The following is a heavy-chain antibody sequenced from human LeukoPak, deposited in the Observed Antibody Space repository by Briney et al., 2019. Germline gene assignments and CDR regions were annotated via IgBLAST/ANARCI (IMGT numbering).Heavy chain of an antibody. CDR2: IYYSGST. CDR3: ARFWTPQYYYDSSGLGQYYYYYYYYMDV. V-gene: IGHV4-61*01. CDR1: VGSISSTSYY. J-gene: IGHJ6*03. D-gene: IGHD3-22*01. Sequence: SSETLSLTCSVSVGSISSTSYYWSWIRQPPGKGLEWIGYIYYSGSTNYNPSLKSRVTISVDTSKNQFSLKLSSVTAADTAVYYCARFWTPQYYYDSSGLGQYYYYYYYYMDVWGKGTTVTVSS.